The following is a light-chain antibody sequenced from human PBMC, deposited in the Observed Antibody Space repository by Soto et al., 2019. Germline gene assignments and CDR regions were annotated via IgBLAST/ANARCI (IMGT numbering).Light chain of an antibody. CDR1: SSDVGGYNY. CDR2: EVS. CDR3: SSYTGSNNPV. J-gene: IGLJ3*02. V-gene: IGLV2-8*01. Sequence: QSVLTQPPSASGSPGQSVTIACTGTSSDVGGYNYVSWYQQYPGKAPKLMIYEVSKRPSGVPERFSGSKSGNTASLTVSGPQAEDEADYYCSSYTGSNNPVFGGGTKLTVL.